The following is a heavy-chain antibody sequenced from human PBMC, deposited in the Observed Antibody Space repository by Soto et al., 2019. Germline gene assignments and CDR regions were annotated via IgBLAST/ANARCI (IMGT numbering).Heavy chain of an antibody. J-gene: IGHJ2*01. CDR2: IYYNGIT. CDR3: ARVTLPSTLFGVGRDWYFDL. V-gene: IGHV4-59*01. D-gene: IGHD3-3*01. CDR1: GVSISTYY. Sequence: QVQLQESGPGLVKPSETLSLTCTISGVSISTYYWSWIRQPPGKGLECIGYIYYNGITNYNPSLTSRVAMSIDTAKNQFSLKLTSVTTADTAVYYCARVTLPSTLFGVGRDWYFDLWGRGTLVTVSS.